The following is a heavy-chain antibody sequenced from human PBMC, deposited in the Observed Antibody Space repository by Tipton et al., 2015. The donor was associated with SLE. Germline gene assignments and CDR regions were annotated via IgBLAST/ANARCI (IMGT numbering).Heavy chain of an antibody. Sequence: SLRLSCKTSGFTFANYAMGWVRQAPGKGLEWVGVIRSKNYGGTTEYAPAVKGRFSISRDDSHSIAYLQMNSVRTEDTALYYCTGQQQLAYWGLGTLVTVSS. V-gene: IGHV3-49*04. CDR1: GFTFANYA. CDR2: IRSKNYGGTT. J-gene: IGHJ4*02. CDR3: TGQQQLAY. D-gene: IGHD6-13*01.